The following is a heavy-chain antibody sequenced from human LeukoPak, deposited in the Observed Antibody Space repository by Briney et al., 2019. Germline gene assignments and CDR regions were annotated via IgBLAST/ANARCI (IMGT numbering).Heavy chain of an antibody. V-gene: IGHV3-30*04. CDR2: ISYDGSYK. Sequence: PGRSLRLSCAASGFTFSTYALHWVRQAPGKGLEWVAVISYDGSYKDYADSVKGRFTFSRDNSKNTLYLQMNSLRAEDTAVYYCARGARKGDDYGGFFDYWGQGTLVTVSS. CDR1: GFTFSTYA. J-gene: IGHJ4*02. CDR3: ARGARKGDDYGGFFDY. D-gene: IGHD4-23*01.